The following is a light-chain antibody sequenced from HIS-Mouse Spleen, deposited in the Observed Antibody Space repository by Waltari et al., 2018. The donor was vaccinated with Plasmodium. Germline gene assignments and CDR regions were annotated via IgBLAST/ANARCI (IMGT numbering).Light chain of an antibody. CDR3: QQYYSTPYT. CDR2: WAS. V-gene: IGKV4-1*01. Sequence: DIVMTQSPDSLAVSLGERATINCKSSQSVLYSSNNKNYLAWYQQKPGQPPKLLIYWASTLASGVPDRFSGSRSGTNFSLTISSLQAEDVAFYYCQQYYSTPYTFGQGTKLEIK. J-gene: IGKJ2*01. CDR1: QSVLYSSNNKNY.